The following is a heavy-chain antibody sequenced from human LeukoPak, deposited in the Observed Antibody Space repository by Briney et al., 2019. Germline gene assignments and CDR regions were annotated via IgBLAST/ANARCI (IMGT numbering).Heavy chain of an antibody. CDR2: IKQDGSEK. V-gene: IGHV3-7*03. CDR3: LRGMSN. Sequence: SGGSLRLSCAASGFTFNSYWMHWVRQAPGKGLDWVANIKQDGSEKYYVDSVKGRFTISRDNAKNSPYLQMNSLTAEDTAVYYCLRGMSNWGQGTLVTVSS. CDR1: GFTFNSYW. J-gene: IGHJ4*02.